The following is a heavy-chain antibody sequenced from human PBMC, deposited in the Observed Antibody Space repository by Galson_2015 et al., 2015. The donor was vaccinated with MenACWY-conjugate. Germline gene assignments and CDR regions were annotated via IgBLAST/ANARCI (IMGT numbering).Heavy chain of an antibody. CDR2: LYHGDSDT. Sequence: QSGAEVIKPGESLQISCTGSGSSFPRYWVGWGRQLPGKGLEWLGILYHGDSDTRYRASIQGQVTISADKSFSTAYLQWRSLKASDTAMYYCARLLCFPMVRGVPTGAFDIWGQGTMVTVSS. J-gene: IGHJ3*02. CDR3: ARLLCFPMVRGVPTGAFDI. D-gene: IGHD3-10*01. V-gene: IGHV5-51*03. CDR1: GSSFPRYW.